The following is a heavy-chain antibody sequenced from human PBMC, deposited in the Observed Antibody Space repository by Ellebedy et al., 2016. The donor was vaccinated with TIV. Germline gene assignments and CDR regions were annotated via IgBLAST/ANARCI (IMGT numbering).Heavy chain of an antibody. CDR1: GYTFTSYG. Sequence: ASVKVSCKASGYTFTSYGISWVRQAPGQGLEWMGWISAYNGNTNYAQKLQGRVTMTTDTSTSTAYMELRSLRSDDTAVYYCARDPSYDYVWGSYRYFSVFPASDYYGMDVWGQGTTVTVSS. D-gene: IGHD3-16*02. J-gene: IGHJ6*02. CDR2: ISAYNGNT. CDR3: ARDPSYDYVWGSYRYFSVFPASDYYGMDV. V-gene: IGHV1-18*01.